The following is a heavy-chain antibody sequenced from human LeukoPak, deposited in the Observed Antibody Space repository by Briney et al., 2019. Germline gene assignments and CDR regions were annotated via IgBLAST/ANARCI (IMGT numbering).Heavy chain of an antibody. J-gene: IGHJ3*02. CDR1: GGSISSYY. D-gene: IGHD6-19*01. V-gene: IGHV4-4*07. Sequence: SETLSLTCTVSGGSISSYYWSWIRQPAGKGLEWIGRIYTSGSTNYNPSLKSRVTMSVDTSKNQFSLKLSSVTAADTAVYYCARDRRLGQGSYAFDIWGQGTMVTVSS. CDR2: IYTSGST. CDR3: ARDRRLGQGSYAFDI.